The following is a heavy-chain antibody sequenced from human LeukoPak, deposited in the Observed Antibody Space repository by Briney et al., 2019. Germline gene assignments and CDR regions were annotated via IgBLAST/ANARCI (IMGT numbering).Heavy chain of an antibody. CDR1: GGSFSGYY. V-gene: IGHV4-34*01. Sequence: PSESLSLTCAVYGGSFSGYYWSWIRQPPGKGLEWIGEINHSGSTNYNPSLKSRVTISVDTSKNQFSLKLSSVTAADTAVYYCARGRGGRSSTSFPFDYWGQGTLVTVSS. CDR2: INHSGST. D-gene: IGHD2-2*01. CDR3: ARGRGGRSSTSFPFDY. J-gene: IGHJ4*02.